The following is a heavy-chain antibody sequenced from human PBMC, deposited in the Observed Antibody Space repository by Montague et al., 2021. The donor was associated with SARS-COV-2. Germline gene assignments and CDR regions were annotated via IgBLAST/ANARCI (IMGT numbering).Heavy chain of an antibody. V-gene: IGHV4-34*01. Sequence: SETLSLTCAVYGGSFSDYKWTWIRQSPGKGLEWLGQISHSGSANYNPSLKSRVTISVDTAKNQFSLQLTSVNVAGTAVYYCTRRAPGYWGQGTLVTVSS. CDR2: ISHSGSA. J-gene: IGHJ4*02. CDR1: GGSFSDYK. CDR3: TRRAPGY.